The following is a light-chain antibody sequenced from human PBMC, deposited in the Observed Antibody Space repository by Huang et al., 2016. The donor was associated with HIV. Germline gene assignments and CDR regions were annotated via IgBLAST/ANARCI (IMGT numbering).Light chain of an antibody. V-gene: IGKV1-27*01. Sequence: MTQSPPSLSASIGDRVTLTCRASRDISPFLAWYQQKPGKPPRLLIYSASILHSGVPARFSGGGSGTNFTLTISSLQPEDVANYYCQKYDSAPRTFGQGT. CDR2: SAS. CDR3: QKYDSAPRT. J-gene: IGKJ1*01. CDR1: RDISPF.